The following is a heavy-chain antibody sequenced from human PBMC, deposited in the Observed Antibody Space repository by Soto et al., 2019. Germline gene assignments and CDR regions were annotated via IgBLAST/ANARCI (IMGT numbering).Heavy chain of an antibody. Sequence: SETLSLTCTVSGGSISSSSYYWGWIRQPPGKGLEWIGSIYYSGSTYYNPSLKSRVTISVDTSKNQFSLKLSSVTAADTAVYYCARLTFLDLEWLGPIDYWGQGTLVTVSS. V-gene: IGHV4-39*01. J-gene: IGHJ4*02. CDR3: ARLTFLDLEWLGPIDY. CDR2: IYYSGST. D-gene: IGHD3-3*01. CDR1: GGSISSSSYY.